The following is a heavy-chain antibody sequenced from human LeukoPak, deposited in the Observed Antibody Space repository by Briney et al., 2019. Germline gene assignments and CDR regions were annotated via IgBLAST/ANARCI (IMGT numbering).Heavy chain of an antibody. CDR3: ARDTVGGYGMDV. J-gene: IGHJ6*02. D-gene: IGHD3-16*01. Sequence: ASVKVSCKASGYTFTGYYMHWVRQAPGQGLKWMGWINPNSGGTNYAQKFQGRVTMTRDTSISTAYMELSRLRSDDTAVYYCARDTVGGYGMDVWGQGTTVTVSS. CDR1: GYTFTGYY. CDR2: INPNSGGT. V-gene: IGHV1-2*02.